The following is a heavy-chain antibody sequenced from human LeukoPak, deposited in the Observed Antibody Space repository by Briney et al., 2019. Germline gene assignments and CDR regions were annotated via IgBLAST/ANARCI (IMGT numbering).Heavy chain of an antibody. CDR2: IYYSGST. V-gene: IGHV4-59*08. D-gene: IGHD3-16*02. J-gene: IGHJ3*02. Sequence: PSETLSLTRTVSGGSISSYYWSWIRQPPGKGLEWIGYIYYSGSTNYNPSLKSRVTISVDTSKNQFSLKLSSVTAADTAVYYCARTIMITFGGVIVDDAFDIWGQGTMVTVSS. CDR1: GGSISSYY. CDR3: ARTIMITFGGVIVDDAFDI.